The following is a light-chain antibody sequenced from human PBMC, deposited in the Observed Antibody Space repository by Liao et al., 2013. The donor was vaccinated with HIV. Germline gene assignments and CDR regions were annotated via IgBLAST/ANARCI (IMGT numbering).Light chain of an antibody. CDR3: QAWDSRADVV. CDR2: QDS. CDR1: KLGDKY. V-gene: IGLV3-1*01. J-gene: IGLJ2*01. Sequence: SYELTQPPSVSVSPGQTATITCSGDKLGDKYACWYQQKPGQSPVLLIYQDSKRPSGIPERFSGSTSGNTVTLTISGTQALDEADYFCQAWDSRADVVFGGGTKLTVL.